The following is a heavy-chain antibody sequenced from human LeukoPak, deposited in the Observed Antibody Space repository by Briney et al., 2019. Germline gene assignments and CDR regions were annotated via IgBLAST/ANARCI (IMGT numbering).Heavy chain of an antibody. D-gene: IGHD6-19*01. CDR3: ARGRSSGWYGPYYYYYMDV. J-gene: IGHJ6*03. CDR1: GYTFTSYD. Sequence: ASVKVSCKASGYTFTSYDINWVRQATGQGLEWMGWMNPNSGNTGYAQKFQGRVTMTRNTSISTAYMELSSLRSEDTAVYYCARGRSSGWYGPYYYYYMDVWGKGTTVTVSS. V-gene: IGHV1-8*01. CDR2: MNPNSGNT.